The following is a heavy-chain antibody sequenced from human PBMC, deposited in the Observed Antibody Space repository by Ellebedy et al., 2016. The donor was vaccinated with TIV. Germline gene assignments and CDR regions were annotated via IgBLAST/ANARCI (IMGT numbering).Heavy chain of an antibody. CDR1: GGSISTSTYY. V-gene: IGHV4-61*05. CDR3: ARSIVVVPAAITYYYMDV. CDR2: IYYSGST. J-gene: IGHJ6*03. D-gene: IGHD2-2*02. Sequence: SETLSLXXTVSGGSISTSTYYWAWIRQPPGKGLEWIGYIYYSGSTNYNPSLKSRVTISVDTSKNQFSLKLSSVTAADTAVYYCARSIVVVPAAITYYYMDVWGKGTTVTVSS.